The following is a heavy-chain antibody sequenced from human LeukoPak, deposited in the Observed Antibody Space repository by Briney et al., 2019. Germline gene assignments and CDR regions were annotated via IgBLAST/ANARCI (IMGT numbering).Heavy chain of an antibody. CDR3: ARDQRGYSYGKYYYYYMDV. CDR2: IIPIFGTA. CDR1: GYTFTSYD. Sequence: SVKVSCKASGYTFTSYDINWVRQAPGQGLEWMGGIIPIFGTANYAQKFQGRVTITADKSTSTAYMELSSLRSEDTAVYYCARDQRGYSYGKYYYYYMDVWGKGTTVTVSS. V-gene: IGHV1-69*06. J-gene: IGHJ6*03. D-gene: IGHD5-18*01.